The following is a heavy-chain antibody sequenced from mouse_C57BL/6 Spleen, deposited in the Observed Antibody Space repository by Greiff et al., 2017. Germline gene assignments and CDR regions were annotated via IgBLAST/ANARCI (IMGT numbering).Heavy chain of an antibody. J-gene: IGHJ3*01. CDR1: GYSITSGYY. V-gene: IGHV3-6*01. Sequence: VQLKESGPGLVKPSQSLSLTCSVTGYSITSGYYWNWIRQFPGNKLEWMGYISYDGSNNYNPSLKNRISITRDTSKNQFFLKLNSVTTEDTATYYCARGLYYYGRPAWFAYWGQGTLVTVSA. CDR3: ARGLYYYGRPAWFAY. D-gene: IGHD1-1*01. CDR2: ISYDGSN.